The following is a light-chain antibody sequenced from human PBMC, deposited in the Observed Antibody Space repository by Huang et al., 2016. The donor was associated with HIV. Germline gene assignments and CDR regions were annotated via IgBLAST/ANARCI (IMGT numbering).Light chain of an antibody. Sequence: DIVMTQSPDSLAVSLGERATINCRSSQSVLYSSNNKDYLAWYQQKPGQPPNLLIYWASTRESGVPDRFSGSGSGTDFTLTISSLQAEDVAVYYCQQYYRTPLTFGQGTKVEI. CDR1: QSVLYSSNNKDY. CDR3: QQYYRTPLT. J-gene: IGKJ1*01. V-gene: IGKV4-1*01. CDR2: WAS.